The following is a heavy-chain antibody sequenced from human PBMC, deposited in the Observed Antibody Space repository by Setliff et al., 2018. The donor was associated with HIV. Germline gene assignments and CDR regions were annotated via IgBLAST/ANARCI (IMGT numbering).Heavy chain of an antibody. CDR1: GFSISDFW. J-gene: IGHJ4*02. CDR3: ARDRYSGSSTDY. D-gene: IGHD1-26*01. V-gene: IGHV3-7*01. CDR2: IKEDGSEQ. Sequence: PGGSLRLSCAASGFSISDFWMSWVRQAPGKGLEWVANIKEDGSEQYYMDSVKGRFTISRDNAKNSLYLQMSSLRAEDTAVYYCARDRYSGSSTDYWGQGTLVTVSS.